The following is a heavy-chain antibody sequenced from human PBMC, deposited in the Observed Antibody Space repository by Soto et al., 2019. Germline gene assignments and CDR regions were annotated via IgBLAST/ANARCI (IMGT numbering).Heavy chain of an antibody. CDR3: ARMATFGSLNWFDP. J-gene: IGHJ5*02. CDR1: GYSFTNND. Sequence: ASVKVSCKASGYSFTNNDVSWVRQATGQGLEWMGWMNPESGDTGYAQKFQGRVTMTRDISIATAYMELSSLRSDDTAIYYCARMATFGSLNWFDPWGQGTLVTVS. D-gene: IGHD3-16*01. CDR2: MNPESGDT. V-gene: IGHV1-8*01.